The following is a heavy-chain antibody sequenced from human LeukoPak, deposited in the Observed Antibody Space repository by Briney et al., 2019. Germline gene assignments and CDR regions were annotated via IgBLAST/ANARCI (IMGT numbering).Heavy chain of an antibody. CDR1: GFTFDNFA. CDR2: ITGSATRT. CDR3: AKASSRITISGRLDY. V-gene: IGHV3-23*01. Sequence: PGGSLRLSCAASGFTFDNFAMAWVRQAPGKGLEWVSAITGSATRTYYADSFKDRFTISRDDSKTTLFLQMDSLRAEGTALYYCAKASSRITISGRLDYWGRGTLVTVSS. J-gene: IGHJ4*02. D-gene: IGHD3-3*01.